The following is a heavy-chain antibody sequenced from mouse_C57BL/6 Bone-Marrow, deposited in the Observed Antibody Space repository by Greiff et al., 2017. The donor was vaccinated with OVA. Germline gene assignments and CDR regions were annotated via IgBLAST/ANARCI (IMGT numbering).Heavy chain of an antibody. V-gene: IGHV1-64*01. CDR2: IHPNSGST. J-gene: IGHJ4*01. Sequence: QVQLQQPGAELVKPGASVKLSCKASGYTFTSSWMHWVKQRPGQGLEWIGLIHPNSGSTNYNEKFKRKATLTVDKSSSTAYMQLSSLTSEDSAVYYCARPYDYDRDYYAMDYWGQGTSVTVSS. D-gene: IGHD2-4*01. CDR1: GYTFTSSW. CDR3: ARPYDYDRDYYAMDY.